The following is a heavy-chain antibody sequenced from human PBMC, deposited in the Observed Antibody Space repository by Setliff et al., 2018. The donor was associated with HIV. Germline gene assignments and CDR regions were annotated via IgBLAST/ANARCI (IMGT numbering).Heavy chain of an antibody. V-gene: IGHV7-4-1*02. CDR1: GYTFTSYA. CDR3: ARPRRHYYGSGSYLMDGWWFDP. D-gene: IGHD3-10*01. CDR2: INTNTGNP. J-gene: IGHJ5*02. Sequence: ASVKVSCKASGYTFTSYAMNWVRQAPGQGLEWMGWINTNTGNPTYAQGFTGRFVFSLGTSVSTAYLQISSLKAEDTAVYYCARPRRHYYGSGSYLMDGWWFDPWGQGTLVTVSS.